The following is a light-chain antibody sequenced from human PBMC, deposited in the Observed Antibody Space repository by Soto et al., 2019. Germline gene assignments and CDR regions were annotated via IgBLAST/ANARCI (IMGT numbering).Light chain of an antibody. V-gene: IGLV3-21*02. CDR3: QVWDTSSDRSYV. CDR2: DDS. CDR1: NIGDKN. Sequence: SYYLTQPPSVSVAPGQTARITCWGNNIGDKNVHWYQQKPGQVPVLVVYDDSVRPSGIPERLSGSNSGNTATLTISSVEAGDEADYYCQVWDTSSDRSYVFGTGTKVTVL. J-gene: IGLJ1*01.